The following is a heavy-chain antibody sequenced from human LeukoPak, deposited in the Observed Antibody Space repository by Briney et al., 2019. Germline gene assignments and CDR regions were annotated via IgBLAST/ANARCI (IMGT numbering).Heavy chain of an antibody. D-gene: IGHD6-13*01. CDR2: INHSGST. CDR1: GGSFSGYY. V-gene: IGHV4-34*01. Sequence: SETLSLTCAVYGGSFSGYYWSWIRQPPGKGLEWIGEINHSGSTNYNPSLKSRVTISVDTSKNQFSLKLGSVTAADTAVYYCARGIPLYSSSWYFNYWGQGTLVTVSS. CDR3: ARGIPLYSSSWYFNY. J-gene: IGHJ4*02.